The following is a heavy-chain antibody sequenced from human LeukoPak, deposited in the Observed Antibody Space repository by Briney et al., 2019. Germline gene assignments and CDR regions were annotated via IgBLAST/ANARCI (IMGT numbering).Heavy chain of an antibody. CDR3: ARLAMGNEAFDI. Sequence: SETLSLTCAVSGGXISSSSYYWGWIRQPPGKGLEWIGSMYYSGSTYYNPSLKSRVTISVDTSKNQFSLKLSSVTAADTAVYYCARLAMGNEAFDIWGQGTMVTVSS. J-gene: IGHJ3*02. CDR2: MYYSGST. V-gene: IGHV4-39*01. D-gene: IGHD1-1*01. CDR1: GGXISSSSYY.